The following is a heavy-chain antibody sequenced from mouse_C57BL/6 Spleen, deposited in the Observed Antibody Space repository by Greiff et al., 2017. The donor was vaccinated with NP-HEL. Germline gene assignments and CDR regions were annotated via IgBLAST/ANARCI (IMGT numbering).Heavy chain of an antibody. Sequence: VQLKQSGAELVRPGASVKLSCTASGFNIKDYYMHWVKQRPEQGLEWIGRIDPEDGDTEYAPKFQGKATMTADTSSNTAYLQLSSLTSEDTAVYYCTTGQFITTVVGDYWGQGTTLTVSS. V-gene: IGHV14-1*01. J-gene: IGHJ2*01. CDR2: IDPEDGDT. CDR3: TTGQFITTVVGDY. CDR1: GFNIKDYY. D-gene: IGHD1-1*01.